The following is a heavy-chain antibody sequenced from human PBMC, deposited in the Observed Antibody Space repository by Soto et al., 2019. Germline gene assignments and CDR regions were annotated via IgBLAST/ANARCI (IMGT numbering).Heavy chain of an antibody. CDR2: IYTSGST. V-gene: IGHV4-4*07. D-gene: IGHD5-18*01. CDR1: GTSVSNYY. CDR3: ARGGIQLSYAFDY. J-gene: IGHJ4*02. Sequence: TSETRSLTCSVSGTSVSNYYWSWIRQPAGKGLEHIGRIYTSGSTSYTPSLKSRVTMSMDTSQTQIYLNLTSVTAANTAVYYCARGGIQLSYAFDYWGQGIQVTVSS.